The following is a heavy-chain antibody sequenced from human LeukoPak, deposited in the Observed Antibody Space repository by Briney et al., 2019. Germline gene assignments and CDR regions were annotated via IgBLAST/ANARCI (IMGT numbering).Heavy chain of an antibody. D-gene: IGHD4/OR15-4a*01. CDR2: INHSGST. CDR1: GGSFSGYY. Sequence: SETLSLTCAVYGGSFSGYYWSWIRQPPGKGLEWIGEINHSGSTNYNPSLESRVTISVDTSKNQFSLKLSSVTAADTAVYYCARALSPYFDYWGQGTLVTVSS. V-gene: IGHV4-34*01. J-gene: IGHJ4*02. CDR3: ARALSPYFDY.